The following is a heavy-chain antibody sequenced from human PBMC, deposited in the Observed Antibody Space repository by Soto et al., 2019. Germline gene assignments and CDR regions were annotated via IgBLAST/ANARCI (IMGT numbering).Heavy chain of an antibody. Sequence: GESLKISCKGSGYSFTSYWIGWVRQMPGKGLEWMGIIYPGDSDTRYSPSFQGQVTISADKSISTAYLQWSSLKASDTAMYYCATRQRGSGYYTGIIPYYFDYWGQGTLVTVSS. V-gene: IGHV5-51*01. CDR1: GYSFTSYW. CDR3: ATRQRGSGYYTGIIPYYFDY. CDR2: IYPGDSDT. J-gene: IGHJ4*02. D-gene: IGHD3-3*01.